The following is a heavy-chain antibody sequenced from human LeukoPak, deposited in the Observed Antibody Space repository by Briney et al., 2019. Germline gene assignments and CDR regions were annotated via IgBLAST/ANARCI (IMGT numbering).Heavy chain of an antibody. D-gene: IGHD5-12*01. CDR2: IWYDGGNK. CDR3: ARGGGLRLFGYFDY. CDR1: GFTFSSYG. J-gene: IGHJ4*02. Sequence: PGRSLRLSCAASGFTFSSYGMHWVRQAPGKGLEWVAVIWYDGGNKYYADSVKGRFTISRDNSKNTLYLQMNSLRAEDTAVYFCARGGGLRLFGYFDYWGQGTLVTVSS. V-gene: IGHV3-33*01.